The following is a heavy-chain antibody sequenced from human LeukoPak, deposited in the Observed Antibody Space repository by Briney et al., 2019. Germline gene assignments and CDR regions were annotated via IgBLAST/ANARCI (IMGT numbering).Heavy chain of an antibody. CDR1: GFTFSSYS. CDR3: ARDASTYYYDSSGNFDI. D-gene: IGHD3-22*01. CDR2: ISSSSYV. J-gene: IGHJ3*02. Sequence: GGSLRLSCAASGFTFSSYSMNWVRQAPGKGLEWVSSISSSSYVYYADSVKGRFTISRDNAKNSLYLQMNSLRAEDTAVYYCARDASTYYYDSSGNFDIWGQGTMVTVSS. V-gene: IGHV3-21*01.